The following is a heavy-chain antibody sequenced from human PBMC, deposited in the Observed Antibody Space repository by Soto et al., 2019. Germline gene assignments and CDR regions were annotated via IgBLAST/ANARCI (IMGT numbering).Heavy chain of an antibody. CDR2: LYWDDDE. CDR3: AHRPRGFTYVFDY. Sequence: QITLNESGPTLVKPTQTLTLTCTFSGFSLSTRGVGVGWIRQPPGKALEWLALLYWDDDERYTTSLMSRLTITKDTSKNQVFLTMTNVDPVDTATYYCAHRPRGFTYVFDYWGQGTLVTVSS. D-gene: IGHD3-16*01. CDR1: GFSLSTRGVG. V-gene: IGHV2-5*02. J-gene: IGHJ4*02.